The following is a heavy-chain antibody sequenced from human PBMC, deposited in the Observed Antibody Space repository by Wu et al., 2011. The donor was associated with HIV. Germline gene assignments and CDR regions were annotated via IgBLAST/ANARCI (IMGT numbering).Heavy chain of an antibody. CDR2: IIPLFGSA. CDR1: GGSFTTFG. V-gene: IGHV1-69*13. Sequence: QVQLVQSGAEVKKPGSSVKVSCKASGGSFTTFGFSWVRLASGQGPEWMGGIIPLFGSANYAQKFQGRLTITADKSTTTVYMELSSLRSDDTAVYYCAEIEGKTTISLVDSWGQGTLVTVSS. CDR3: AEIEGKTTISLVDS. D-gene: IGHD1-1*01. J-gene: IGHJ5*01.